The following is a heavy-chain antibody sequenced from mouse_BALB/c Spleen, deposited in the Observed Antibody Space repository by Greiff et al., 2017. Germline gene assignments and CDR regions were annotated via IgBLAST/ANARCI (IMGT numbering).Heavy chain of an antibody. CDR2: INPSNGRT. Sequence: QVQLQQPGAELVKPGASVKLSCKASGYTFTSYWMHWVKQRPGQGLEWIGEINPSNGRTNYNEKFKSKATLTVDKSSSTAYMQLSSLTSEDSAVYCCAREITTGYWGQGTTLTVSS. CDR3: AREITTGY. J-gene: IGHJ2*01. D-gene: IGHD2-4*01. V-gene: IGHV1S81*02. CDR1: GYTFTSYW.